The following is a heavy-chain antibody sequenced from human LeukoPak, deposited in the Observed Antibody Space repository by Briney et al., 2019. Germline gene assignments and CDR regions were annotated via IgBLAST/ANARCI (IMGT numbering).Heavy chain of an antibody. Sequence: PSQTLSLTCAVSGYSISSGYYWGWIRQPPGKGLEWIGSIYHSGSTYYNPSLKSRVTISVDTSKNQFSLKLSSVTAADTAVYYCARMTEYSSSADAFDIWGQGTMVTVSS. D-gene: IGHD6-6*01. CDR1: GYSISSGYY. CDR2: IYHSGST. J-gene: IGHJ3*02. CDR3: ARMTEYSSSADAFDI. V-gene: IGHV4-38-2*01.